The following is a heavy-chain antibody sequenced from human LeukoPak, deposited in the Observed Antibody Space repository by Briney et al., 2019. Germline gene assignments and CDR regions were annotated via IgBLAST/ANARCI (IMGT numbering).Heavy chain of an antibody. V-gene: IGHV3-33*01. CDR1: GFTFSSYG. D-gene: IGHD6-19*01. CDR3: ASTSGWYEPIDY. Sequence: GSLRLSCAASGFTFSSYGMHWVRQAPGKGLEWLAVIWHDGSNKYYADSVKGRFTISRDNSKNTLYLQMNSLRAEDTAVYYCASTSGWYEPIDYWGQGTLVTVSS. J-gene: IGHJ4*02. CDR2: IWHDGSNK.